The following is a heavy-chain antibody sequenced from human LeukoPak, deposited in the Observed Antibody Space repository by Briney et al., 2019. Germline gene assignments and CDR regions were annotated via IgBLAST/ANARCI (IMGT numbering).Heavy chain of an antibody. CDR3: ARVGCSGGSCNHDAFDI. J-gene: IGHJ3*02. V-gene: IGHV3-21*01. Sequence: GGSLRLPCAASGFTFSSYSMNWVRQAPGKGLEWVSSISSSSSYIYYADSVKGRFTISRDNAKNSLYLQMNSLRAEDTAVYYCARVGCSGGSCNHDAFDIWGQGTMVTVSS. CDR1: GFTFSSYS. D-gene: IGHD2-15*01. CDR2: ISSSSSYI.